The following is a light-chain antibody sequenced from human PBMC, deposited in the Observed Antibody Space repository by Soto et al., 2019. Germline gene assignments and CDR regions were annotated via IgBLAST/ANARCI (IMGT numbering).Light chain of an antibody. V-gene: IGLV1-40*01. CDR3: HSYDVSLRGPA. J-gene: IGLJ2*01. CDR1: RSNIGAGYD. Sequence: QSVLTQPPSLSGAPGQRVTISCTGSRSNIGAGYDVHWYQHLPGTAPKGLIFDNSNRPSGVPDRFSGSKSGTSASLAITGLQAEDEAVYYCHSYDVSLRGPAFGGGTKVTVL. CDR2: DNS.